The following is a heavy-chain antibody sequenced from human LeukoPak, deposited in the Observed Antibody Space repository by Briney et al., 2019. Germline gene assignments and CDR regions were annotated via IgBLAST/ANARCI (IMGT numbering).Heavy chain of an antibody. CDR1: GYSFTSYA. D-gene: IGHD6-19*01. J-gene: IGHJ4*02. CDR3: ARDRVAVAATKLDY. V-gene: IGHV1-18*01. Sequence: ASVKVSCKASGYSFTSYAITWVRQAPGQGLQWLGWITSYDGNTNYAQKFQGRVTMTTDTSTGRAYMELSSLRSDDTAVYYCARDRVAVAATKLDYWGQGTLVTVSS. CDR2: ITSYDGNT.